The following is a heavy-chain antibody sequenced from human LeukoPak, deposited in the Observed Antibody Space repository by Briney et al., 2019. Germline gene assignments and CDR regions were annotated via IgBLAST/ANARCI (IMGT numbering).Heavy chain of an antibody. CDR1: GFTVSSIY. CDR3: ARGIVGANNWFDP. D-gene: IGHD1-26*01. V-gene: IGHV3-53*01. J-gene: IGHJ5*02. Sequence: GGSLRLSCAVSGFTVSSIYMSWVRQAPGKGLEWVSLIYSGGATYYADSVKGRFTISRDNSKNMLYLQMDSLRAEDTAIYYCARGIVGANNWFDPWGQGTLVTVYS. CDR2: IYSGGAT.